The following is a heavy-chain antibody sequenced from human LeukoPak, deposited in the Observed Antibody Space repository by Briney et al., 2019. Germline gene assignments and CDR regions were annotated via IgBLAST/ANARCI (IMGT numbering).Heavy chain of an antibody. J-gene: IGHJ4*02. D-gene: IGHD1-26*01. CDR1: GFTFSSYE. Sequence: GGSLRLSCAASGFTFSSYEMNWVRQAPGKGLEWVAVISYDGGDKFYADSVKGRFTISRDNSKNTLYLQMNNLRTEDTAVYFCARSWKLLQNFDSWGQGTLVTVSS. CDR3: ARSWKLLQNFDS. CDR2: ISYDGGDK. V-gene: IGHV3-30*04.